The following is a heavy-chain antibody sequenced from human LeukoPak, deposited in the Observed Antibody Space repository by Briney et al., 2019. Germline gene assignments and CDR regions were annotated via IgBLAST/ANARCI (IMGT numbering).Heavy chain of an antibody. V-gene: IGHV3-30*02. CDR1: GFTFSSYG. CDR2: MRYDGSNK. J-gene: IGHJ4*02. D-gene: IGHD3-3*01. CDR3: AKDKPSITIFGVVFDY. Sequence: PGGSLRLSCAASGFTFSSYGMHWVRQAPGKGLEGVAFMRYDGSNKYYADSVKGRFTISRDNSKNTLYLQMNSLRAEDTAVYYCAKDKPSITIFGVVFDYWGQGTLVTVSS.